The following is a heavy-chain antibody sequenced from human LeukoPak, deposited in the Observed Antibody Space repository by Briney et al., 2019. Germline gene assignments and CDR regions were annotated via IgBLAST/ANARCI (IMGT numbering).Heavy chain of an antibody. D-gene: IGHD3-22*01. CDR1: GVIDSRSY. Sequence: PGGSLRLSRAASGVIDSRSYMSWVRQAPGKGLEWVSVIYSGVSTNYADSVKGGFVISGNNSRNTLYLQMNSLRAEDTAVYFCARGSDSSGYGFDYWGQGTLVTVSS. J-gene: IGHJ4*02. CDR2: IYSGVST. CDR3: ARGSDSSGYGFDY. V-gene: IGHV3-66*01.